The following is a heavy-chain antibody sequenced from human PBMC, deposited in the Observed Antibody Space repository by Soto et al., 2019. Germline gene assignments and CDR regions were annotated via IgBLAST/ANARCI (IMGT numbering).Heavy chain of an antibody. D-gene: IGHD2-15*01. CDR2: IYYSGST. CDR3: ARDRRGNPRYFDL. CDR1: GGSISIGGYY. Sequence: QVQLQESGPGLVKPSQTLSLTCTVSGGSISIGGYYWSWIRQHPGKGLEWIGYIYYSGSTYYNPSLKSRVTISVDTSKNQFSLKLSSVTAADTAVYYCARDRRGNPRYFDLWGRGTLVTVSS. J-gene: IGHJ2*01. V-gene: IGHV4-31*03.